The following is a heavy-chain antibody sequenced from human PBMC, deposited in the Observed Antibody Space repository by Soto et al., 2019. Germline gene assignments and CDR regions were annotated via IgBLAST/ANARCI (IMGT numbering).Heavy chain of an antibody. J-gene: IGHJ6*02. D-gene: IGHD6-19*01. CDR1: GFTLSTYS. Sequence: GGSLRLSCAASGFTLSTYSMNWVRQAPGKGLAWVSDISSSGSTYYSDSVKGRFTISRDNAKNSLYLQMNSLRPEDSALYYCVRDVTGGRGAVAGNVPGYYYAMDVWGQGTTVTVSS. V-gene: IGHV3-21*04. CDR3: VRDVTGGRGAVAGNVPGYYYAMDV. CDR2: ISSSGST.